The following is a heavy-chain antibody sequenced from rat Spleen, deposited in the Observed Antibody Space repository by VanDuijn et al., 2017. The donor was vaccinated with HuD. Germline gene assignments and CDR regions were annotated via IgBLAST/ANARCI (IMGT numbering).Heavy chain of an antibody. J-gene: IGHJ2*01. CDR3: TTGYYDGYYLVFDY. D-gene: IGHD1-12*03. Sequence: EVQLVESGGGLVQPGRSLKLSCAASGFTFSDYSMAWVRQAPKKGPEWVATIIYDGSGTYYRDSVRGRFTISRDNAKSSLYLQMDSLRSEDTATYYCTTGYYDGYYLVFDYWGQGVMVTVSS. CDR2: IIYDGSGT. V-gene: IGHV5-20*01. CDR1: GFTFSDYS.